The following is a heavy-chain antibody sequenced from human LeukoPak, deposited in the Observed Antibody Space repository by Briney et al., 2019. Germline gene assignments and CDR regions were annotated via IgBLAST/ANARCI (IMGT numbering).Heavy chain of an antibody. Sequence: PGGSLRLSCAASGFTFRKYWLHWVRQAPGKGLVWVSRINPDVGSTSYADSVKGRFTISRDSAKNTLYLEMNSLRAEDTAVYYCARDRTEGDFDYWGQGTLVTVSS. V-gene: IGHV3-74*01. CDR1: GFTFRKYW. J-gene: IGHJ4*02. CDR3: ARDRTEGDFDY. D-gene: IGHD3-16*01. CDR2: INPDVGST.